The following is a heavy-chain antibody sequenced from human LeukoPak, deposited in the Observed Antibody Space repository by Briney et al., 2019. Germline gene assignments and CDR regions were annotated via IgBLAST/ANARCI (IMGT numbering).Heavy chain of an antibody. CDR2: ISSSSIYI. CDR1: GFTFSSYS. CDR3: ARAGDIVVVPAASPYNWFAP. V-gene: IGHV3-21*01. J-gene: IGHJ5*02. D-gene: IGHD2-2*01. Sequence: GGSLRLSCAASGFTFSSYSMNWVRQAPGKGLEWVSSISSSSIYIYYADSVKGRFTISRDNAKNSLYLQMNSLRAEDTAVYYCARAGDIVVVPAASPYNWFAPWGQGTLVTVSS.